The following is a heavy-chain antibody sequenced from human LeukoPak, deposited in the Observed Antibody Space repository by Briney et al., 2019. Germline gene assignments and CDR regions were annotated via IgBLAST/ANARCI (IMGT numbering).Heavy chain of an antibody. CDR1: GGSISSYY. D-gene: IGHD3-10*01. CDR3: ARASRGEYYFDY. J-gene: IGHJ4*02. CDR2: IYYSGST. Sequence: SETLSLTCTVSGGSISSYYWSWIRQPPGKGLEWIGYIYYSGSTNYNPSLKSRVTISVDTSKNQFSLKLSSVTAADTAVYYCARASRGEYYFDYWGQGTLVTVSS. V-gene: IGHV4-59*01.